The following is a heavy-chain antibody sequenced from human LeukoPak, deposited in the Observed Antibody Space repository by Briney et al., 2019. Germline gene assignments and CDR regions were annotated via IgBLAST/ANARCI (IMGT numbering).Heavy chain of an antibody. CDR1: GGSISSSSYY. Sequence: PSATLSLTCTVSGGSISSSSYYWGWIRQPPGKGLEWIGSIYYSGSTNYNPSLKSRVTISVDRSKNHLSLKLSSVTAADTAVYYCARVGTPTAPPPPPLIDNWGQGTLVTVSS. CDR2: IYYSGST. J-gene: IGHJ4*02. V-gene: IGHV4-39*07. CDR3: ARVGTPTAPPPPPLIDN. D-gene: IGHD3-10*01.